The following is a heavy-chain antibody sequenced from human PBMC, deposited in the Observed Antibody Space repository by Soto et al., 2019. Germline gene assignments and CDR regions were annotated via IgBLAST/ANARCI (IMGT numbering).Heavy chain of an antibody. Sequence: ASVKVSCKASGGTFSSYTISWVRQAPGQGLEWMGRIIPILGIANYAQKFQGRVTITADKSTSTAYMELSSLRSEDTAVYYCARGPFLNSGSYYFDYRGQGTLVTVSS. CDR2: IIPILGIA. CDR1: GGTFSSYT. D-gene: IGHD1-26*01. CDR3: ARGPFLNSGSYYFDY. J-gene: IGHJ4*02. V-gene: IGHV1-69*02.